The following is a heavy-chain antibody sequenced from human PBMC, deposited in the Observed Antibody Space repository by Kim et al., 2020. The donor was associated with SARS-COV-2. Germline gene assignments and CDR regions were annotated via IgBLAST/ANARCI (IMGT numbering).Heavy chain of an antibody. V-gene: IGHV4-34*01. CDR1: GGSFSGYY. Sequence: SETLSLTCAVYGGSFSGYYWSWIRQPPGKGLEWIGEINHSGSTNYNPSLKSRVTISVDTSKNQFSLKLSSVTAADTAVYYCARGLSQQVEDDYWGQGTLVTVSS. D-gene: IGHD6-13*01. CDR2: INHSGST. J-gene: IGHJ4*02. CDR3: ARGLSQQVEDDY.